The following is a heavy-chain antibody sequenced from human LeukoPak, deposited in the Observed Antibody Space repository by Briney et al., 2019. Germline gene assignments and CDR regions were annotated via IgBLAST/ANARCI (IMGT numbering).Heavy chain of an antibody. CDR1: GFNFRGYA. D-gene: IGHD6-13*01. CDR2: IRSNGNEK. Sequence: PGGSLRLSCAASGFNFRGYAMHWVRQAPGKGLEWVALIRSNGNEKFYLDAVQGRLTISRDNAKNSLYLQMNSLRAEDTAVYYCWPSSSWSFWGQGTLVTVSS. J-gene: IGHJ4*02. V-gene: IGHV3-30*02. CDR3: WPSSSWSF.